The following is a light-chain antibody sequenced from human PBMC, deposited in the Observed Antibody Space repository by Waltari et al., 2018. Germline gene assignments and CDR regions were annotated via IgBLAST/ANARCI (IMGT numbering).Light chain of an antibody. CDR2: GAS. Sequence: EIMLTQSPGTLSLSPGERATLSCRTSQSIGRSLAWYQQKPGQAPRLLIYGASSRATDIPDRFSGSGSGTDFSLTINRLEPEDSALYYCQHYVRLPVTFGQGTKVAIK. J-gene: IGKJ1*01. V-gene: IGKV3-20*01. CDR1: QSIGRS. CDR3: QHYVRLPVT.